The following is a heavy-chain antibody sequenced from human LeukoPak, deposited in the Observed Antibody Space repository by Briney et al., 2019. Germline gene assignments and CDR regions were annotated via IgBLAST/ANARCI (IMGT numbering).Heavy chain of an antibody. J-gene: IGHJ5*02. Sequence: SETLSLTCTVSGGSISSGDYYWSWVRQPPGTGLEWIAYMYYSGSTYFNPSLKSRVTMSADTSKNQLSLKLSSVTAADTAVYYCARPYYYDSRIDPWGQGILVTVSS. CDR2: MYYSGST. V-gene: IGHV4-30-4*01. D-gene: IGHD3-22*01. CDR1: GGSISSGDYY. CDR3: ARPYYYDSRIDP.